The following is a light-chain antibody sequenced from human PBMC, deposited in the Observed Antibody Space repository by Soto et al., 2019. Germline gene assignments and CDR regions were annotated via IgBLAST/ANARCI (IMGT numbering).Light chain of an antibody. CDR3: QQLNSYPIT. V-gene: IGKV1-9*01. J-gene: IGKJ5*01. CDR1: QGISSN. CDR2: AAS. Sequence: DIQLTQSPSFLAASVGDRVTIPCRASQGISSNLAWYQQKPGKAPKLLIYAASTLQSGVPSRFSGSGSGTEFTLTISSLQPEDSATYCCQQLNSYPITFGQGTRLEIK.